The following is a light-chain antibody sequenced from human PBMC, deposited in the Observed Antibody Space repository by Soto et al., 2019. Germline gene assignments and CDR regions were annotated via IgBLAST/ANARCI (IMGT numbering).Light chain of an antibody. Sequence: DIQLTQSPSSLSASVGDRVTITCRASQDIENYLAWYQQRPGKVPKLLIYGATTLQPGVPSRFSGSGSGPDFTLTISSLQPEDVATYYCQNCKSAVFTFGPGTKVDTK. CDR3: QNCKSAVFT. V-gene: IGKV1-27*01. CDR1: QDIENY. J-gene: IGKJ3*01. CDR2: GAT.